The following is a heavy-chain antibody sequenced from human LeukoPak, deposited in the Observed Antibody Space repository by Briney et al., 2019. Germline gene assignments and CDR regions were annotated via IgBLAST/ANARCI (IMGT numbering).Heavy chain of an antibody. J-gene: IGHJ4*02. CDR1: GFTSSNYA. D-gene: IGHD2-15*01. Sequence: GGSLRLSCVASGFTSSNYAMNWVRQAPGKGLEWVSAISGSGADTYYADSVKSRFTISRDNSKNTLYLQMNSLRAEDTAIYFCAKELRRSPTYYFDYWGQGTLVTVSS. CDR2: ISGSGADT. CDR3: AKELRRSPTYYFDY. V-gene: IGHV3-23*01.